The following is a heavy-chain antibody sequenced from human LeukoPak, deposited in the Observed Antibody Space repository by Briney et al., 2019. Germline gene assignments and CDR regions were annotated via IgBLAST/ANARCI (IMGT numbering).Heavy chain of an antibody. CDR1: GFTFNSYA. Sequence: PGGSLRLSCAASGFTFNSYAMTWVRQAPGKGLEWVSAISGGGVNTYYADSVKGRFTISRDNSKNMLYLQMNSLRAEDTAVYYCARDNVFDYWGQGTLVTVSS. CDR3: ARDNVFDY. J-gene: IGHJ4*02. CDR2: ISGGGVNT. V-gene: IGHV3-23*01.